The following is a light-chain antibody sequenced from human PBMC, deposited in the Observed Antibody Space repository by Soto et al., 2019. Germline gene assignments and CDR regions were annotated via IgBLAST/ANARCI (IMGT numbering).Light chain of an antibody. V-gene: IGKV1-5*03. CDR3: QHYNSYSEA. Sequence: DIQMTQSPSTLSASVGDRVTITCRASQSVSNWLAWYQQKPGKVPNLLIYRASSLHSGVPSRFNGSGSGTEFTLTISSLQPDDFATYYCQHYNSYSEAFGQGTKVDIK. CDR1: QSVSNW. J-gene: IGKJ1*01. CDR2: RAS.